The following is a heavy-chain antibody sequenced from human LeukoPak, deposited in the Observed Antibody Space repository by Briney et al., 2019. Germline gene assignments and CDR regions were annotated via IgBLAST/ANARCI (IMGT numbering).Heavy chain of an antibody. Sequence: PSETLSLTCAVYDGSFSGSYCTWIRQPPGKGLEWIGEINHSGSANYNPSLKSRVTILLDTSKNQFSLNLSSVTAADTAVYYCARRETIIAAAGFDYWGQGTLVTVSS. J-gene: IGHJ4*02. D-gene: IGHD6-13*01. CDR1: DGSFSGSY. CDR2: INHSGSA. CDR3: ARRETIIAAAGFDY. V-gene: IGHV4-34*01.